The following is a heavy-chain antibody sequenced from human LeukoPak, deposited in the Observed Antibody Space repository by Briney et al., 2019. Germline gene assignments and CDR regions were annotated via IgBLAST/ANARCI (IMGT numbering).Heavy chain of an antibody. Sequence: GGSLRLSCAASGFTFSDYYMSWIRQAPGKGLEGVSYINSSGSTIYYADSVKGRFTISRDNAKNSLYLQMNSLRAEDTAVYYCARDFRPRTGELNFAYWGQGTLVTVSS. V-gene: IGHV3-11*04. CDR2: INSSGSTI. J-gene: IGHJ4*02. D-gene: IGHD1-26*01. CDR3: ARDFRPRTGELNFAY. CDR1: GFTFSDYY.